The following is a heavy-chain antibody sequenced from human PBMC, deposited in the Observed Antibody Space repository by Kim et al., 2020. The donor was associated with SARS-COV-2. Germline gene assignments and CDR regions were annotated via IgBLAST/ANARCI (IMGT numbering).Heavy chain of an antibody. CDR2: ISGSGGST. CDR3: AKVRCVIITHRPLDY. D-gene: IGHD3-10*01. J-gene: IGHJ4*02. Sequence: GGSLRLSCAASRFTFSSYAMSWVRQAPGKGLEWVSAISGSGGSTYYADSVKGRFTISRDNSKNTLYLQMNSLRAEDTAVYYCAKVRCVIITHRPLDYWGRGTLVTVSS. V-gene: IGHV3-23*01. CDR1: RFTFSSYA.